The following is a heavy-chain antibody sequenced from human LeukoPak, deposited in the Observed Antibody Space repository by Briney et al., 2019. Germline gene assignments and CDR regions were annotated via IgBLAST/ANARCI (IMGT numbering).Heavy chain of an antibody. CDR1: GYTFTSYY. J-gene: IGHJ4*02. Sequence: VSVKVSCKASGYTFTSYYMHWVRQAPGQRLEWMGWINAGNGNTKYSQKFQGRVTITRDTSASTAYMELSSLRSEDTAVYYCARVKDYYGSGSYGYYFDYWGQGTLVTVSS. CDR3: ARVKDYYGSGSYGYYFDY. CDR2: INAGNGNT. D-gene: IGHD3-10*01. V-gene: IGHV1-3*01.